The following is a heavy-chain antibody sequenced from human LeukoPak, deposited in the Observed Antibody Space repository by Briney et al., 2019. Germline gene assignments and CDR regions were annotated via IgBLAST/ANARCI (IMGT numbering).Heavy chain of an antibody. CDR2: MNPDSGNT. J-gene: IGHJ4*02. D-gene: IGHD3-16*01. Sequence: GASVKVSCKSSGNTFTTYDINWVRQAPGQGLEWMGWMNPDSGNTGYAQKFQGRVTLTRNTSISTAYMELSSLRSEDTAIYYCMRGLSITSDVKTLGDYWGQGTLVTVSS. CDR1: GNTFTTYD. V-gene: IGHV1-8*01. CDR3: MRGLSITSDVKTLGDY.